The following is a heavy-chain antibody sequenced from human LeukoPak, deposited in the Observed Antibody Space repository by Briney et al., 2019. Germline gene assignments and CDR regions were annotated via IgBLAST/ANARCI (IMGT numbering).Heavy chain of an antibody. CDR1: GLISNIDC. D-gene: IGHD4-23*01. CDR3: ARGLRWPDF. J-gene: IGHJ4*02. V-gene: IGHV3-7*03. Sequence: GVSLRLSCATSGLISNIDCMHWVRQAPGKGLEWVANIKPYGSAKSYADSVRGRFTISRDNAKESLFLQMNSLRADDTAVYYCARGLRWPDFWGQGTLVTVSS. CDR2: IKPYGSAK.